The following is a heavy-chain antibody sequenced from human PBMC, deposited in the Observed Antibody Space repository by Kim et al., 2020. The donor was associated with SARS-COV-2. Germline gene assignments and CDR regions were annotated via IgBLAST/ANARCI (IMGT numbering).Heavy chain of an antibody. CDR1: GGSFSGYY. Sequence: SETLSLTCAVYGGSFSGYYWSWIRQPPGKGLEWIGEINHSGSTNYNPSLKSRVTISVDTSKNQFSLKLSSVTAADTAVYYCARGRVVRRRNRADAFDIWGQGTMVTVSS. J-gene: IGHJ3*02. CDR3: ARGRVVRRRNRADAFDI. D-gene: IGHD1-1*01. V-gene: IGHV4-34*01. CDR2: INHSGST.